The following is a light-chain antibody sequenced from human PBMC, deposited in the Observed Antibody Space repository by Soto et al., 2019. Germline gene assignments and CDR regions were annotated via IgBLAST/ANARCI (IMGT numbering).Light chain of an antibody. CDR2: EVT. CDR3: SSYTSSTTLDVV. V-gene: IGLV2-14*01. CDR1: SSDFGDYDY. Sequence: QSALTQPASVSGSPGQSITISCTGTSSDFGDYDYVSWYLQHPGKVPKLMIYEVTNRPSGVSNRFSGSKSGNTASLTISGLQAEDEADYYCSSYTSSTTLDVVFGGGTKLTVL. J-gene: IGLJ2*01.